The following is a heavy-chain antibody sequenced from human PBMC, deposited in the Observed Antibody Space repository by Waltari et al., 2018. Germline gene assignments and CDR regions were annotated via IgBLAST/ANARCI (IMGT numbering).Heavy chain of an antibody. CDR2: IFYSGST. J-gene: IGHJ4*02. V-gene: IGHV4-59*01. CDR3: GRSKKGWEPEAYFDY. CDR1: GGSISSYY. D-gene: IGHD1-26*01. Sequence: QVQLQESGPGLVKPSETLSLTCTVSGGSISSYYWIWIRQPPGRGLVGIGNIFYSGSTNNNPSLKSRVTISVDTSKNQFSLKLSSVTAADTAVYYCGRSKKGWEPEAYFDYWGQGTLVTVSS.